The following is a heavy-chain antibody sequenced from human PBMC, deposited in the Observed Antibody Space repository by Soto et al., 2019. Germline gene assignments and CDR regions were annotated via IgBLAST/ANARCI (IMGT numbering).Heavy chain of an antibody. V-gene: IGHV4-39*01. CDR1: GGSISSSSYY. CDR3: ARQLEAVAEHAFYFDY. J-gene: IGHJ4*02. Sequence: SETLSLTCTVSGGSISSSSYYWGWIRQPPGNGLEWIGSIYYSGSTYYNPSLKSRVTISVDTSKNQFSLKLSSVTAADTAVYYCARQLEAVAEHAFYFDYWSQGTLVTVSS. D-gene: IGHD6-19*01. CDR2: IYYSGST.